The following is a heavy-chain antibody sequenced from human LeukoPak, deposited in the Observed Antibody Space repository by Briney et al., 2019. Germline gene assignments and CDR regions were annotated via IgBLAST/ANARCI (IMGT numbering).Heavy chain of an antibody. D-gene: IGHD6-13*01. CDR1: GSRFTSYW. J-gene: IGHJ3*02. CDR3: ARPSYSRTHDAFDI. V-gene: IGHV5-51*01. CDR2: IYPGDSDT. Sequence: GASLKISCKGSGSRFTSYWIGWVRQMPGKGLEWMGIIYPGDSDTRYSPSFQGQVTISADKSISTPYLQWSSLKASDTAMYYCARPSYSRTHDAFDIWGQGTMVTVSS.